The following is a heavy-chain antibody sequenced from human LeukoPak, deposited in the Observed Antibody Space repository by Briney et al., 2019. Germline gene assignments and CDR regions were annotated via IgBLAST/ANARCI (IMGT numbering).Heavy chain of an antibody. Sequence: SVKVSCKASGGTFSSYAISWVRQAPGQGLEWMGGIIPIFGTANYAQKFQGRVTITADESTSTAYMELSSLRSEDTAVYYCAREILLLWFGTPSPPDAFDIWGQGTMVTVSS. CDR3: AREILLLWFGTPSPPDAFDI. CDR1: GGTFSSYA. CDR2: IIPIFGTA. J-gene: IGHJ3*02. V-gene: IGHV1-69*13. D-gene: IGHD3-10*01.